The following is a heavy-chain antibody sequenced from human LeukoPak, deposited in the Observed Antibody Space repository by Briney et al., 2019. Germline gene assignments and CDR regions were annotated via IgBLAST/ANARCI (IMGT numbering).Heavy chain of an antibody. Sequence: PGGSLRLSCAASGFTFSSYGMSWVRQAPGKGLEWVSTITGSAGGTDYADSVKGRFTISRDNAKNSLYLQMNSLRAEDTAVYYCARGSPLYKYWGQGTLVTVSS. CDR2: ITGSAGGT. J-gene: IGHJ4*02. V-gene: IGHV3-23*01. CDR3: ARGSPLYKY. D-gene: IGHD1-1*01. CDR1: GFTFSSYG.